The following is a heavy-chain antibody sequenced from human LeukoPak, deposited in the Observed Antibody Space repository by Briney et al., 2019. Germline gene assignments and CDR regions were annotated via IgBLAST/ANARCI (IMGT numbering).Heavy chain of an antibody. CDR1: GFTFSSYA. V-gene: IGHV3-23*01. D-gene: IGHD3-10*01. Sequence: PGGSLRLSCAASGFTFSSYAMSWVRQAPGKGLEWVSAISGSGGSTYYADSVKGRFTISRDNSKNTLYLQMNSLRAEDTAVYYCAKEGSAGYYGSGSAYDYWGQGTLVTVSS. CDR3: AKEGSAGYYGSGSAYDY. J-gene: IGHJ4*02. CDR2: ISGSGGST.